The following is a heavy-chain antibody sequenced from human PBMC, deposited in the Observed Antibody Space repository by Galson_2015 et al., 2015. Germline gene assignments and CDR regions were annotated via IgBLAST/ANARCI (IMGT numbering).Heavy chain of an antibody. D-gene: IGHD3-22*01. CDR2: ISSSSSTK. J-gene: IGHJ1*01. CDR3: ARDGDASSALTAEYFQH. Sequence: SLRLSCAASGFTFSSYRMNWVRQAPGKGLEWVSYISSSSSTKYYADSVKGRFTISRDNAKNSLYLQMNSLRDEDTAVYYCARDGDASSALTAEYFQHWGQGTLVTVSS. V-gene: IGHV3-48*02. CDR1: GFTFSSYR.